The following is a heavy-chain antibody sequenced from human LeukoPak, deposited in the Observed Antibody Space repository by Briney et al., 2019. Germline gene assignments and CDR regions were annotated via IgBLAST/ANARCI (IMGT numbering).Heavy chain of an antibody. V-gene: IGHV3-30*02. CDR1: GFTFSSYG. CDR2: IRYDGSNK. Sequence: GRSLRLSCAAFGFTFSSYGMHWVRQAPGKGLEWVAFIRYDGSNKYYADSVKGRFTISRDNSKNTLYLQMNSLRAEDTAVYYCASPDYYDSSGPRRRVLAFDIWGQGTMVTVSS. CDR3: ASPDYYDSSGPRRRVLAFDI. J-gene: IGHJ3*02. D-gene: IGHD3-22*01.